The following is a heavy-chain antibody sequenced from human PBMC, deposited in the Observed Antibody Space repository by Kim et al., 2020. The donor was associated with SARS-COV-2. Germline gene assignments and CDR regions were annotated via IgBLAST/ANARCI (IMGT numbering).Heavy chain of an antibody. CDR2: VFYSGST. Sequence: SETLSLTCAVSGGSINRSSFYWGWVRQSPGKGLEWIGRVFYSGSTFYNPSLRSRVTMSIDTSKSHISLRLTSVTAADTAIYYCALTLAVTGPFPFDYWGQRILVTVSS. J-gene: IGHJ4*02. CDR3: ALTLAVTGPFPFDY. CDR1: GGSINRSSFY. D-gene: IGHD6-19*01. V-gene: IGHV4-39*02.